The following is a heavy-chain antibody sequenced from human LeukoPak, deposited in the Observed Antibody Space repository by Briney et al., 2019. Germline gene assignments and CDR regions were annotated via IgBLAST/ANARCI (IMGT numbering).Heavy chain of an antibody. CDR1: GGSFSVYY. V-gene: IGHV4-34*01. D-gene: IGHD3-3*01. CDR2: INHSGST. Sequence: SETLSLTCAVYGGSFSVYYWSWIRQPPGKGLVCIGEINHSGSTNYNPSLKSRVTISVDTSKNQFSLKLSSVTAADTAVYYCARGEGYDFWSGYQIDYWGQGTLVTVSS. J-gene: IGHJ4*02. CDR3: ARGEGYDFWSGYQIDY.